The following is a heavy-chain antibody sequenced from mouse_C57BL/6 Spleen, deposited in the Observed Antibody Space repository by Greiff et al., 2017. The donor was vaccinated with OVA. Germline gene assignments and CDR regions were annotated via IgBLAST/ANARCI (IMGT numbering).Heavy chain of an antibody. V-gene: IGHV1-61*01. J-gene: IGHJ2*01. Sequence: QVHVKQPGAELVRPGSSVKLSCKASGYTFTSYWMDWVKQRPGQGLEWIGNIYPSDSETHYNQKFKDKATLTVDKSSSTAYMQLSSLTSEDSAVYYCAIITTKGLWGQGTTLTVSS. CDR2: IYPSDSET. CDR3: AIITTKGL. D-gene: IGHD1-1*01. CDR1: GYTFTSYW.